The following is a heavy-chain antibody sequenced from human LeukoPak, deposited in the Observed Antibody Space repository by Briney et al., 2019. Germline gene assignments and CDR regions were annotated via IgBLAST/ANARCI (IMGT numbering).Heavy chain of an antibody. CDR3: ARGGRSDFWSGSAFDY. CDR1: GGSISSSSYY. CDR2: VYYSGST. D-gene: IGHD3-3*01. V-gene: IGHV4-39*01. Sequence: WETLSLTCTVSGGSISSSSYYWGWNRQPPGKGLEGIESVYYSGSTYYSPSLKSRVTISVDTSKNQFSLKLSSVTAADTAVYYCARGGRSDFWSGSAFDYWGQGTLVTVSS. J-gene: IGHJ4*02.